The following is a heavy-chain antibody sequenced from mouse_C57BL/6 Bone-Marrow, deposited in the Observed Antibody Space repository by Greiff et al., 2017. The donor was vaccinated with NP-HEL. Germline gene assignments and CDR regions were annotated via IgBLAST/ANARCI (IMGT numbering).Heavy chain of an antibody. V-gene: IGHV14-4*01. Sequence: VHVKQSGAELVRPGASVKLSCTASGFNIKDDYMHWVKQRPEQGLEWIGWIDPENGDTEYASKFQGKATITADTSSNTAYLQLSSLTSEDTAVYYCTTPYPFYAMDYWGQGTSVTVSS. J-gene: IGHJ4*01. CDR1: GFNIKDDY. CDR3: TTPYPFYAMDY. CDR2: IDPENGDT.